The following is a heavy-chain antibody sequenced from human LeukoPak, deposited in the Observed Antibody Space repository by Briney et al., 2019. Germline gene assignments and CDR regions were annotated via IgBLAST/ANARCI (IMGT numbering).Heavy chain of an antibody. Sequence: PSETLSLTCTVYGGSLSGHYWSWIRQSPGKGLEWIGDIHHDGRTKYSPSLRSRVTIVLDTSKNEFSLRLTRVTAADTAMYFCARELGPQDYGDTVNAYDLWGQGTMAIVSS. CDR1: GGSLSGHY. V-gene: IGHV4-34*01. CDR3: ARELGPQDYGDTVNAYDL. D-gene: IGHD4-17*01. CDR2: IHHDGRT. J-gene: IGHJ3*01.